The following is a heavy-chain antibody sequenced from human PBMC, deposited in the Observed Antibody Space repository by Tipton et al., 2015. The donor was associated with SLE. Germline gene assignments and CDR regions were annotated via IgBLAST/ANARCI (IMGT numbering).Heavy chain of an antibody. J-gene: IGHJ3*02. D-gene: IGHD2-2*01. CDR3: ARGREYQLLFCAFDI. Sequence: TLSLTCTVSGYSISSGYYWGWIRQPPGKGLEWIGSIYHSGSTYYDPSLKSRVTISVDTSKNQFSLKLSSVTAADTAVYYCARGREYQLLFCAFDIWVQGTMVTVSS. CDR2: IYHSGST. V-gene: IGHV4-38-2*02. CDR1: GYSISSGYY.